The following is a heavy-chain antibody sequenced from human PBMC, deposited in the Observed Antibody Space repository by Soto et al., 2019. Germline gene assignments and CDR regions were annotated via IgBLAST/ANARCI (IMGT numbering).Heavy chain of an antibody. CDR3: ARPAVNDLDADSSAFDI. V-gene: IGHV1-69*02. Sequence: QVQLVQSGAEVKEPGSSVKVSCKVSGGTFSSQTINWVRQVPGQGLEWMGSVIPIIGEGKYAQSFLGRVTITADRPKSKAYMELRSLRSEDTAVYYCARPAVNDLDADSSAFDIWGQGTMVTVSS. D-gene: IGHD1-1*01. CDR2: VIPIIGEG. J-gene: IGHJ3*02. CDR1: GGTFSSQT.